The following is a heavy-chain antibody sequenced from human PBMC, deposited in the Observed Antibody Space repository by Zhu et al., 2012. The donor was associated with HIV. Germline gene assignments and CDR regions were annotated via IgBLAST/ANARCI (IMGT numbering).Heavy chain of an antibody. V-gene: IGHV3-43*01. Sequence: EVQLVESGEVVVQPGGSLRLSCAGSGFTFDDYTMHWVRQGPGKGLEWVSLISWDGVGTYYTDSVRGRFTISRDNSKNSLYLQMNGLRTEDTALYYCARGEPFYIDSGDYYSGAFDIWGQGQWSPSLQ. CDR3: ARGEPFYIDSGDYYSGAFDI. CDR2: ISWDGVGT. D-gene: IGHD3-22*01. CDR1: GFTFDDYT. J-gene: IGHJ3*02.